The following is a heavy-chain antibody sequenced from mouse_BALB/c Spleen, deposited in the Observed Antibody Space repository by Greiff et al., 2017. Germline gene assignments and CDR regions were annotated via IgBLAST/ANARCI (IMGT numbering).Heavy chain of an antibody. J-gene: IGHJ4*01. Sequence: DVHLVESGGGLVKPGGSLKLSCAASGFTFSDYYMYWVRQTPEKRLEWVATISDGGSYTYYPDSVKGRFTISRDNAKNNLYLQMSSLKSEDTAMYYCARVYYDYDGAMDYWGQGTSVTVSS. CDR2: ISDGGSYT. V-gene: IGHV5-4*02. CDR3: ARVYYDYDGAMDY. CDR1: GFTFSDYY. D-gene: IGHD2-4*01.